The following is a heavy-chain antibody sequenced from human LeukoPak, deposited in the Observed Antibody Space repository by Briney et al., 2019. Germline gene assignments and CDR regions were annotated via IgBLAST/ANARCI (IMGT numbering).Heavy chain of an antibody. CDR2: IKQDGGEK. Sequence: GGSLRLSCAASGFTFRTYWMSWVRQAPGKGLEWVANIKQDGGEKYYVDSVKGRFTISRDNAKNSLYLQMNSLRAEDTAMYYCAKTRDFWSGYYCDYWGQGTLVTVSS. V-gene: IGHV3-7*02. J-gene: IGHJ4*02. D-gene: IGHD3-3*01. CDR3: AKTRDFWSGYYCDY. CDR1: GFTFRTYW.